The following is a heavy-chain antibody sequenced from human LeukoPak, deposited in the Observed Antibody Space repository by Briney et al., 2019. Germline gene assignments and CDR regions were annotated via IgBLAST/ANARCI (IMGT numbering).Heavy chain of an antibody. CDR1: GFTFSSYS. D-gene: IGHD4-17*01. V-gene: IGHV3-48*04. CDR2: ISSSSSTV. Sequence: GGSLRLSCAASGFTFSSYSMNCVRQAPGKGLEWVSYISSSSSTVYYADSVKGRFTISRDNAKNSLYLQMNSLRAEDTAVYYCARGGSPDLSLDGDSHDYWGQGTLVTVSS. J-gene: IGHJ4*02. CDR3: ARGGSPDLSLDGDSHDY.